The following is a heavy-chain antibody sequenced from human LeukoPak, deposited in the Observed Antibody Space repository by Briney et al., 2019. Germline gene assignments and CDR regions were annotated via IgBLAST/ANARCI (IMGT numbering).Heavy chain of an antibody. J-gene: IGHJ5*02. Sequence: SETLSLTCNVSGGSMSIYYWSWIRRPPGKALEWIGYVSYSGSTNYNPSLKSRVTISVDTSKNQFSLKLSSVTAADTAVYYCARKRGGTAYSWFDPWGQGTLVTVSS. V-gene: IGHV4-59*01. CDR3: ARKRGGTAYSWFDP. CDR1: GGSMSIYY. D-gene: IGHD1-1*01. CDR2: VSYSGST.